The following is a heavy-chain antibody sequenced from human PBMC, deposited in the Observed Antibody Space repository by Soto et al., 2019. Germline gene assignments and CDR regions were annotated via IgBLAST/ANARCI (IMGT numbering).Heavy chain of an antibody. D-gene: IGHD6-13*01. CDR3: ARTAAAGTYYYGVDV. J-gene: IGHJ6*02. CDR1: GYSFTSYW. V-gene: IGHV5-51*01. Sequence: GESLKISCKGSGYSFTSYWIGWVRQMPGKGLEWMGIIYPGDSDTRYSPSFQGQVTISADKSISTAYLQWSSLKASDTAIYYCARTAAAGTYYYGVDVWGQGTTGTVSS. CDR2: IYPGDSDT.